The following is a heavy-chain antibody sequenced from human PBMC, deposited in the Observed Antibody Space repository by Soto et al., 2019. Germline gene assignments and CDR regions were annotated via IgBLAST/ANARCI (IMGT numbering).Heavy chain of an antibody. CDR3: AKGVVREPAYFDS. J-gene: IGHJ4*02. D-gene: IGHD3-10*01. Sequence: GGSLRLSCAASGFTFSDAWISWVRQAPGKGLDWVALISYDGRNEDYAESVRGRFTISRDNSKNTLYLDMDRLSAEDSAVYFCAKGVVREPAYFDSWGQGALVTVSS. CDR1: GFTFSDAW. V-gene: IGHV3-30*18. CDR2: ISYDGRNE.